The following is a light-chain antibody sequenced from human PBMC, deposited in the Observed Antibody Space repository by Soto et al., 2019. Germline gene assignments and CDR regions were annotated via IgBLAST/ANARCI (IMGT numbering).Light chain of an antibody. J-gene: IGLJ2*01. V-gene: IGLV2-8*01. CDR2: EVS. Sequence: QSVLTQPPSASGSPGQSVTISCTGTSSDVGGYNYVSWYQQHPGKAPKLMIYEVSKRPSGVPDLFSCSKSGNTASLTVSGLQAEDEADYYCSSYAGSNNLVFGGGTKLTVL. CDR1: SSDVGGYNY. CDR3: SSYAGSNNLV.